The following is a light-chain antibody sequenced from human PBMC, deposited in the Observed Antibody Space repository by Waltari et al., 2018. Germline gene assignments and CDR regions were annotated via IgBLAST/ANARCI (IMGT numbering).Light chain of an antibody. CDR3: QHYVRLPAT. CDR2: GTS. V-gene: IGKV3-20*01. J-gene: IGKJ1*01. Sequence: EIVLTQSPGTLSLSPGERATLFCRVSQSLTRALAWYQQKPGQAPRLLIYGTSSRATGIPDRFSGSGSGTDFSLTISRLEPEDFAVYYCQHYVRLPATFGQGTKVEIK. CDR1: QSLTRA.